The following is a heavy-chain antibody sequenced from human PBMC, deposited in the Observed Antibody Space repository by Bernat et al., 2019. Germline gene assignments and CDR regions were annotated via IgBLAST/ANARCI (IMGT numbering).Heavy chain of an antibody. J-gene: IGHJ3*02. CDR3: ARRTRNTAMAHDAFDI. CDR2: IYYSGST. Sequence: QVQLQESGPGLVKPSETLSLTCTVSGGSISSYYWSWIRQPPGKGLEWIGYIYYSGSTNYNPSLKSRVTMSVDTSKNQFSLKLSSVTAADTAVYYCARRTRNTAMAHDAFDIWGQGTMVTVSS. D-gene: IGHD5-18*01. V-gene: IGHV4-59*01. CDR1: GGSISSYY.